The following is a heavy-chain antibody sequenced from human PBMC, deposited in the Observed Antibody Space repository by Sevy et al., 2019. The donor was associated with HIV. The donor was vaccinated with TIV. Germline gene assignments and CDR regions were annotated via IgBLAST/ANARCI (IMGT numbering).Heavy chain of an antibody. CDR1: GGTFSSYA. CDR2: IIPIFGTA. J-gene: IGHJ4*02. Sequence: ASVKVSCKASGGTFSSYAISWVRQAPGQGLEWMGGIIPIFGTANYAQKFQGRVTIIADESTSTAYMELSSLRSEDTAVYYCARDVVYDSSGYYYEPVGFDYWGQGTLVTVSS. CDR3: ARDVVYDSSGYYYEPVGFDY. V-gene: IGHV1-69*13. D-gene: IGHD3-22*01.